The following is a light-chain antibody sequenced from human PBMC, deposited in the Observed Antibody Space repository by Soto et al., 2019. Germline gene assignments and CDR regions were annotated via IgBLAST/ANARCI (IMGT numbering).Light chain of an antibody. V-gene: IGLV1-40*01. CDR2: GNS. Sequence: QSVLTQPPSLSGAPGQRVTISCTGSSSNIGAGYDVHWYQQLPGTAPKLLIYGNSNRPSGVPDRFSGSKSGTSASLAITGLQAEDEADYYCQSYDSSLSGSCVFGTGTKVTVL. CDR3: QSYDSSLSGSCV. J-gene: IGLJ1*01. CDR1: SSNIGAGYD.